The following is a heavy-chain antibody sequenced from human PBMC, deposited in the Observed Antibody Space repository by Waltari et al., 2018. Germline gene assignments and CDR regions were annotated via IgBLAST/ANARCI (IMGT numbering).Heavy chain of an antibody. CDR2: ISGKNGPT. D-gene: IGHD3-3*01. V-gene: IGHV1-18*01. CDR3: ARERHRLMEEGYLMALDP. Sequence: QVQLVQSGAEVKKPGASVKVSCKASGYTFSVYGISWVRQAPGQGLEWMGWISGKNGPTKHVTEVQGKIIITKATAPTEVYMELTYLTSDDTAVYYCARERHRLMEEGYLMALDPWGQGTLVTVSS. CDR1: GYTFSVYG. J-gene: IGHJ5*02.